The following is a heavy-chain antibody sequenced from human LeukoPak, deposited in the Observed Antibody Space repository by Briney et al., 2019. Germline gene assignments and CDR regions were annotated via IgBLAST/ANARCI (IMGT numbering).Heavy chain of an antibody. CDR1: GFTFSSYS. J-gene: IGHJ4*02. Sequence: GGSLRLSCAASGFTFSSYSMNWVRQAPGKGLEWVSSISSSSSYIYYADSVKGRFTISRDNAKNSLYLQMNSLRAEDTAVYYCARDSRCSSSTSCYAFDYWGQGTLVTVSS. CDR2: ISSSSSYI. CDR3: ARDSRCSSSTSCYAFDY. V-gene: IGHV3-21*01. D-gene: IGHD2-2*01.